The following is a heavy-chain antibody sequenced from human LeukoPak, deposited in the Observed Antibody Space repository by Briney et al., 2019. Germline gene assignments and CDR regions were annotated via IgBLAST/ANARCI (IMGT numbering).Heavy chain of an antibody. CDR2: INPNSGDT. Sequence: GASVKVSCKTSGYTFSDYYIHWIRQAPGQGLEWVGWINPNSGDTDYAQKFQGRVTMTRDTSISTAYMELSRLRSDDTAVYYCARPDDSSTVTTEYNWFDPWGQGTLVTVSS. D-gene: IGHD4-17*01. CDR3: ARPDDSSTVTTEYNWFDP. V-gene: IGHV1-2*02. J-gene: IGHJ5*02. CDR1: GYTFSDYY.